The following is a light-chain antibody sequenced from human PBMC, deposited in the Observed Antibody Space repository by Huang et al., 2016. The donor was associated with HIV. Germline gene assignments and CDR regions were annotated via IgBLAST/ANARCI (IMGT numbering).Light chain of an antibody. Sequence: DIIMSQSPESLTVSLGERATLNCRSSQSVYASSTSKDYMAWFQQKPGQPPKLLLFWASSREFGVPDRFSGSGSGKHFTLTIANLQPEDAAIYYCQQYYSLPQTFGQGTRV. J-gene: IGKJ1*01. CDR1: QSVYASSTSKDY. CDR2: WAS. CDR3: QQYYSLPQT. V-gene: IGKV4-1*01.